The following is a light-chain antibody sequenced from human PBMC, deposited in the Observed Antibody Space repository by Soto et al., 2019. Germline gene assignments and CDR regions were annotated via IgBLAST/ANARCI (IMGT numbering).Light chain of an antibody. CDR3: SSYTSSSIPYV. CDR1: SSDVGGYNY. CDR2: EVS. J-gene: IGLJ1*01. Sequence: QSALTQPASVSGYPGQSITISCTGTSSDVGGYNYVSWYQQHPGKAPKLMIYEVSNRPSGVSNRFSGSKSGNTASLTISGLQAEDEADYYCSSYTSSSIPYVFGTGTKVTVL. V-gene: IGLV2-14*01.